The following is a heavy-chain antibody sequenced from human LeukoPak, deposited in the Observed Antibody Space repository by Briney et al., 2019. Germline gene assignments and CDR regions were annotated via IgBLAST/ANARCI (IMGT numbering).Heavy chain of an antibody. CDR2: IIPIFGTA. D-gene: IGHD3-22*01. J-gene: IGHJ4*02. CDR1: GGTFSSYA. Sequence: ASVKVSCKASGGTFSSYAISWVRHAPGQGLEWMGGIIPIFGTANYAQKFQGRVTITTDESTSTAYMELSSLRSEDTAVYYCARDRSVDSSGYVYYFDYWGQGTLVTVSS. V-gene: IGHV1-69*05. CDR3: ARDRSVDSSGYVYYFDY.